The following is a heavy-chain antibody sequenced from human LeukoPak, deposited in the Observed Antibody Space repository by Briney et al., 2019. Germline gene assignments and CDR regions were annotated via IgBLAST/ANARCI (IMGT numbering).Heavy chain of an antibody. CDR1: GESFSGYY. CDR2: INHSGNT. CDR3: AREKETLLSITMVRGLIRRHYYMDV. D-gene: IGHD3-10*01. J-gene: IGHJ6*03. Sequence: SETLSFTCAVYGESFSGYYWSWIRQPPGKGLEWIGEINHSGNTNYNPSLKSRVTISVDTSKNQFSLKLSYVTAADTAVYYCAREKETLLSITMVRGLIRRHYYMDVWGKGTTVTISS. V-gene: IGHV4-34*01.